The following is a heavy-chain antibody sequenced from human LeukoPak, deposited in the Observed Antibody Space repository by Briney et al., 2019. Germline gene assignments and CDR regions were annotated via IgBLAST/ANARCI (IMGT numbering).Heavy chain of an antibody. CDR3: ARVAYRSNWYIDY. V-gene: IGHV3-74*01. CDR2: LNTDGSST. CDR1: GFSFSSYW. D-gene: IGHD6-13*01. J-gene: IGHJ4*02. Sequence: GGSLRLSCAASGFSFSSYWMHWVRQAPGKGLVWVSRLNTDGSSTNYADSVKGRFTISRDNAKNTLYLQMNSLRAEDTAIYYCARVAYRSNWYIDYWGQGTLVAVSS.